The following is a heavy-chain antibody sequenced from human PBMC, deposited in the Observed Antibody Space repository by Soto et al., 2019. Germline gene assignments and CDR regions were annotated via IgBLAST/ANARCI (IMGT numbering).Heavy chain of an antibody. CDR3: TRQHLDVPVASAIDY. J-gene: IGHJ4*02. CDR1: GFTFSSYA. CDR2: ISYDGSNK. V-gene: IGHV3-30*03. D-gene: IGHD6-19*01. Sequence: GGSLRLSCAASGFTFSSYAMSWVRQAPGKGLEWVSLISYDGSNKYYADSVKGRFTISIDNSKNTLYLQMNSLRAEDTAVYYCTRQHLDVPVASAIDYWGQGTLVTVSS.